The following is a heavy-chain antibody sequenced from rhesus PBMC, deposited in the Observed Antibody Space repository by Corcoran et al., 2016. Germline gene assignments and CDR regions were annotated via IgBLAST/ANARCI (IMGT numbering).Heavy chain of an antibody. J-gene: IGHJ4*01. Sequence: QVQLQESGPGLVKPSETLSLTCAVSGGSISDSYRWSWIRQPPGKGLEWIGYIYGSSTSTNYTPSLKSRVTISKDTSKNQFSLKLSSVTAADTAVYYCARRGYYSGSYSDYWGQGVLVTVSS. D-gene: IGHD3-16*01. CDR2: IYGSSTST. CDR1: GGSISDSYR. V-gene: IGHV4S10*01. CDR3: ARRGYYSGSYSDY.